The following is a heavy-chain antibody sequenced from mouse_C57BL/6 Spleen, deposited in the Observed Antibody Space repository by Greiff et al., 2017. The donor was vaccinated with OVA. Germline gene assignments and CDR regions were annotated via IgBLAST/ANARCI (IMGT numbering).Heavy chain of an antibody. CDR2: ITHSGET. CDR1: GFPITSGYY. D-gene: IGHD1-1*02. Sequence: QVQLQQSGPGLVKPSQSLFLTCSITGFPITSGYYWIWIRQSPGKPLEWMGYITHSGETFYNPSLQSPISITRETSKNQFFLQLNSVTTEDTAMYYCAGDNYGYWYFDVWGTGTTVTVSS. J-gene: IGHJ1*03. V-gene: IGHV12-3*01. CDR3: AGDNYGYWYFDV.